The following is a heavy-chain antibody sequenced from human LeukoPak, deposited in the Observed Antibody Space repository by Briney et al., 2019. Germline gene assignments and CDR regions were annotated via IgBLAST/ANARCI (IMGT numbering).Heavy chain of an antibody. J-gene: IGHJ4*02. Sequence: PAEPLSLTCTVSGGSISSYYWSWIRQPAGKGLEWIGRIYTSGSTNYNPSLKSRVTMSVDTSKNQFSLKLSSVTAADTAVYYCARGPEIWSGYYSSHIFFSWGQGTLVTVSS. CDR2: IYTSGST. D-gene: IGHD3-3*01. CDR1: GGSISSYY. CDR3: ARGPEIWSGYYSSHIFFS. V-gene: IGHV4-4*07.